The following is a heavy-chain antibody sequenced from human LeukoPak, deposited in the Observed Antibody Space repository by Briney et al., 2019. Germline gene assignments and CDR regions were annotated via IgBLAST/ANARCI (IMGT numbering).Heavy chain of an antibody. CDR2: ISSSSSYK. CDR1: GFTFSSYN. V-gene: IGHV3-21*01. J-gene: IGHJ6*02. D-gene: IGHD6-13*01. CDR3: ARDKIAAAGTDYYYGMDV. Sequence: GGSLRLSCAASGFTFSSYNMTWVRQAPGKGLEWVSSISSSSSYKYYADSVKGRFTISRDNAKNSLYLQMNSLRAEDTAVYYCARDKIAAAGTDYYYGMDVWGQGTTVTVSS.